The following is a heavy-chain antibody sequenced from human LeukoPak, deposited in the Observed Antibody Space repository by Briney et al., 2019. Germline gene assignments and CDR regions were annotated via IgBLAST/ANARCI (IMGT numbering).Heavy chain of an antibody. CDR2: ISASGSST. Sequence: GGSLRLSCAASGFTFSSYAMSWVRQAPGKGLEWVSTISASGSSTYYVDSVKGRFTISRDKSKNTLRLQMNSLRAEDTAVFYCAKGGALKSYYFDYWGQGTLVTVSS. CDR1: GFTFSSYA. J-gene: IGHJ4*02. D-gene: IGHD3-16*01. V-gene: IGHV3-23*01. CDR3: AKGGALKSYYFDY.